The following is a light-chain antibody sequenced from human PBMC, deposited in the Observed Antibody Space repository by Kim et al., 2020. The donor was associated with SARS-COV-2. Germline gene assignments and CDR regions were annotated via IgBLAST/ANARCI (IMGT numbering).Light chain of an antibody. CDR3: MQGSHWPWT. CDR2: KVS. CDR1: QSLVNSNGNTY. J-gene: IGKJ1*01. V-gene: IGKV2-30*01. Sequence: VVMTQSPLSLPVTLGQPASISCRSSQSLVNSNGNTYLNWFQQRPGQSPRRLIYKVSNRDSGVPDRFSGSGSGTDFTLEISRVEAEDVGVYYCMQGSHWPWTIGQGTKVDIK.